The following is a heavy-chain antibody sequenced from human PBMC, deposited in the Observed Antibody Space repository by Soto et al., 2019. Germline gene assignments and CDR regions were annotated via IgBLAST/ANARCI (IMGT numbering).Heavy chain of an antibody. J-gene: IGHJ4*02. CDR3: ARAIPHFDY. V-gene: IGHV1-46*01. CDR1: GYSFTSFY. Sequence: QVQLVQSGAEVKEPGASVKISCKPSGYSFTSFYMHWVRQAPGQGLEWMGTINPNGGSTTYAQKFQGRVTMTRDTSTSTLYMVLSGLRSEDTAVYYCARAIPHFDYWGQGTLVTVSS. D-gene: IGHD2-21*01. CDR2: INPNGGST.